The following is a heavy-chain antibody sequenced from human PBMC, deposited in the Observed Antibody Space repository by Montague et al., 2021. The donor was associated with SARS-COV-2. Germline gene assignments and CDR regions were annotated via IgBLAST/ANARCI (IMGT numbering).Heavy chain of an antibody. CDR1: GFTFSSYG. CDR3: ARDSVAMVYGTRYYFDY. CDR2: IWYDGSNK. V-gene: IGHV3-33*01. J-gene: IGHJ4*02. D-gene: IGHD5-18*01. Sequence: SLRLSCAASGFTFSSYGMHWVRQAPGKGLEWVAVIWYDGSNKYYADSVKGRFTISRDNSKNTLYLQINSLRAEDTAVYYCARDSVAMVYGTRYYFDYWGQGTLVTVSS.